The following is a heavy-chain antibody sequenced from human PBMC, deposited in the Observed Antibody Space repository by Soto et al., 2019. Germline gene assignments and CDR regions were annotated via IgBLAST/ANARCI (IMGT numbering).Heavy chain of an antibody. D-gene: IGHD5-12*01. CDR1: GGSFSGYY. CDR3: ASALVATNLRPCYFDY. V-gene: IGHV4-34*01. J-gene: IGHJ4*02. Sequence: SETLSLTCAVYGGSFSGYYWSWIRQPPGKGLEWIGEINHSGSTNYNPSLKSRVTISVDTSKNQFSPKLSSVTAADTAVYYCASALVATNLRPCYFDYWGQGTLVTVSS. CDR2: INHSGST.